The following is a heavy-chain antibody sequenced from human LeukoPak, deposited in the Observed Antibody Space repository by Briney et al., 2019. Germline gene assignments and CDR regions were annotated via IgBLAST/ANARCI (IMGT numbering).Heavy chain of an antibody. V-gene: IGHV3-23*01. CDR1: GFTFSNYA. CDR2: ISGGGDSA. CDR3: ARARSWLEHAFDV. Sequence: GGSLRLSCAASGFTFSNYAMSWVRQAPGKGLEWVSSISGGGDSAYYADSVKGRFTISRDNSKNTLYLQMNSLRAEDTASYYCARARSWLEHAFDVWGQGTMVTVSS. J-gene: IGHJ3*01. D-gene: IGHD5-24*01.